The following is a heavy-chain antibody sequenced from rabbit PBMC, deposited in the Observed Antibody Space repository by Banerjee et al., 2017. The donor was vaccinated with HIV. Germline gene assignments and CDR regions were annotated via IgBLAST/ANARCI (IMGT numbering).Heavy chain of an antibody. J-gene: IGHJ4*01. CDR2: IDPVFGRT. D-gene: IGHD7-1*01. CDR1: GFDFSSYG. Sequence: QEQLVESGGGLVQPGGSLKLSCKASGFDFSSYGVSWVRQAPGKGLEWIGYIDPVFGRTYYASWVNGRFTISKTSSTTVTLQMTSLTAADTATYVFARGGYGGYRHFNLRGPGTLVTVS. V-gene: IGHV1S39*01. CDR3: ARGGYGGYRHFNL.